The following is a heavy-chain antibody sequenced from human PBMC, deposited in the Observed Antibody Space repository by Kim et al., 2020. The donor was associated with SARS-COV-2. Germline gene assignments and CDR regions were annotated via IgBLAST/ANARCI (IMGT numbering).Heavy chain of an antibody. D-gene: IGHD3-22*01. V-gene: IGHV3-48*03. Sequence: GGSLRLSCAASGFTFSSYEMNWVRQAPGKGLEWVSYISSSGSTIYYADSVKGRFTISRDNAKNSLYLQMKSLRAEDTAVYYCARDRPAYYYDSSGYSFDYWGQGTLVTVSS. CDR2: ISSSGSTI. J-gene: IGHJ4*02. CDR1: GFTFSSYE. CDR3: ARDRPAYYYDSSGYSFDY.